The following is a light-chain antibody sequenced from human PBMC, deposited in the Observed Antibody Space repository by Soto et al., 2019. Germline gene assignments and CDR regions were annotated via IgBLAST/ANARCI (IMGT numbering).Light chain of an antibody. V-gene: IGLV2-14*01. CDR2: DVS. Sequence: QSVLTQPASVSGSPGQSITISCTGTSSDVGGYNYVSWYQQYPGKAPKLMIYDVSNRPSGVSNRFSGSKSGNTASLTISGLQAEDEADYYCSSYTISNILVFGPGTQLTVL. CDR3: SSYTISNILV. J-gene: IGLJ1*01. CDR1: SSDVGGYNY.